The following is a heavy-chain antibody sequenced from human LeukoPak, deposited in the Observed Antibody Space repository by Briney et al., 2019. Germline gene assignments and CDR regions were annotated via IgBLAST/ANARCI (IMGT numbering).Heavy chain of an antibody. CDR2: ISWNSGSI. Sequence: GGSLRLSCAASGFTFDDYAMHWVRQAPAKGLEWVSGISWNSGSIGYADSVKGRFTISRDNAKNSLYLQMNSLRAEDMALYYCANDGGEYHFDYWGQGTLVTVSS. V-gene: IGHV3-9*03. CDR3: ANDGGEYHFDY. J-gene: IGHJ4*02. D-gene: IGHD3-16*01. CDR1: GFTFDDYA.